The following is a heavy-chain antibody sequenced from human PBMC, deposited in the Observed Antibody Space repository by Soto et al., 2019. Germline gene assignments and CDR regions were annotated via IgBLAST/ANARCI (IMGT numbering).Heavy chain of an antibody. D-gene: IGHD6-13*01. V-gene: IGHV3-48*01. CDR3: ARHPERIAQIGWFDP. J-gene: IGHJ5*02. Sequence: GGSLRLSCAASGFTFSHCGMHWVRQAPGKGLEWVSYISSSSSTIYYADSVRGRFTISRDNAKNSLYLQMNSLRAEDTAVYYCARHPERIAQIGWFDPWGQGT. CDR2: ISSSSSTI. CDR1: GFTFSHCG.